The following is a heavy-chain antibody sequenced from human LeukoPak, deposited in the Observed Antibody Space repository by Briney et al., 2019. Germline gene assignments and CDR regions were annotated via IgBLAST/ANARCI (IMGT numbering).Heavy chain of an antibody. Sequence: SETLSLTCTVSGGSISSSSYYWGWIPQPPGKGLEWIGSIYYSGSTYYNPSLKSRVTISVDTSKDQFSPKLSSVPAADTAGYYCARRYSSGGSCYSDNWFDPWGQGTLVTVSS. CDR2: IYYSGST. V-gene: IGHV4-39*01. CDR1: GGSISSSSYY. D-gene: IGHD2-15*01. CDR3: ARRYSSGGSCYSDNWFDP. J-gene: IGHJ5*02.